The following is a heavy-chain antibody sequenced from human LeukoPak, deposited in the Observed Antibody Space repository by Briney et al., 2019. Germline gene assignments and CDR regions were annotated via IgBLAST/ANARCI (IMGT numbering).Heavy chain of an antibody. D-gene: IGHD3-22*01. CDR2: IIPILGIA. CDR3: ARDYYDSSGSYYFDY. J-gene: IGHJ4*02. CDR1: GGTFSSYA. Sequence: SVKVSCKASGGTFSSYAISWVRQAPGQGLEWMERIIPILGIANYAQKFQGRVTITADKSTSTAYMELSSLRSEDTAVYYCARDYYDSSGSYYFDYWGQGTLVTVSS. V-gene: IGHV1-69*04.